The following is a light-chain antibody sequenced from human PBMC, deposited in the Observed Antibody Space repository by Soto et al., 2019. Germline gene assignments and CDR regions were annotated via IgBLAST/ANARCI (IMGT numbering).Light chain of an antibody. V-gene: IGLV1-40*01. CDR1: NSNTGAGYD. CDR3: QSYDTSLNDWV. CDR2: GNY. Sequence: QSVLTQPPSVSGAPGQRVTISCTGSNSNTGAGYDVHWYQQFPGVAPKLLIFGNYERPSGVPDRFSGSKSGASASLAISGLQTEDEADYYCQSYDTSLNDWVFGGGTKLTVL. J-gene: IGLJ3*02.